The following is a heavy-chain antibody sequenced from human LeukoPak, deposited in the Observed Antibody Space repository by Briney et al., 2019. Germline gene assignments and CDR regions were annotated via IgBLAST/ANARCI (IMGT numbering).Heavy chain of an antibody. CDR3: ARVKYCSSISCYWDYGMDV. V-gene: IGHV1-46*01. J-gene: IGHJ6*02. CDR2: INPGGGST. Sequence: ASVKVSCKASGYTFTSYAMHWVRQAPGQGLVWMGIINPGGGSTTYAQKFQGRVTMTRDTSTSTVYMELSSLRSEDTAVYYCARVKYCSSISCYWDYGMDVWGQGTTVTVSS. D-gene: IGHD2-2*01. CDR1: GYTFTSYA.